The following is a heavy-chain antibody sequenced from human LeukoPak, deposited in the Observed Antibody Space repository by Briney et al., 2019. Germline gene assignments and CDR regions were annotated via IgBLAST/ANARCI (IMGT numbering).Heavy chain of an antibody. J-gene: IGHJ6*03. D-gene: IGHD4-11*01. Sequence: SETLSLTCTVSGYSISSGYYWGWIRQPPGKGLEWIGSIYHSGSTYYNPSLKSRVIISVDTSKNQFSLKLSSVTAADTAVYYCARTSVTYYYYCYMDVWGKGTTVTVSS. CDR3: ARTSVTYYYYCYMDV. CDR2: IYHSGST. CDR1: GYSISSGYY. V-gene: IGHV4-38-2*02.